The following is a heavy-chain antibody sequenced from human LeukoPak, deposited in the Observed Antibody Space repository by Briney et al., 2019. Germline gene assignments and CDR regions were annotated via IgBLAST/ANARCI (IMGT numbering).Heavy chain of an antibody. CDR3: ASSDSSSPLDP. Sequence: SETLSLTCSVSGGSISSFYLNWIRQPVGKGLEWIGRIYTSGSTNYNPSLKSRVTMSVDTSKNQFSLKLSSVTAADTAVYFCASSDSSSPLDPWGQGTLVTVSS. CDR1: GGSISSFY. D-gene: IGHD3-22*01. J-gene: IGHJ5*02. CDR2: IYTSGST. V-gene: IGHV4-4*07.